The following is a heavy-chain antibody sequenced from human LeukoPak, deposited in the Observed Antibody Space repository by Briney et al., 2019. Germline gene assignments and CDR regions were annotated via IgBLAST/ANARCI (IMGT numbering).Heavy chain of an antibody. Sequence: GGSLRLSCVASGFTFSSYWMSWVRQAPGKGLEWVANIKQDGSENYFVDAVKGRFTISRDNARNSLYLQMNSLRVEDTAVYYCARRRYGEAFDVWGQGTMLTVSS. D-gene: IGHD3-9*01. CDR3: ARRRYGEAFDV. CDR1: GFTFSSYW. J-gene: IGHJ3*01. CDR2: IKQDGSEN. V-gene: IGHV3-7*01.